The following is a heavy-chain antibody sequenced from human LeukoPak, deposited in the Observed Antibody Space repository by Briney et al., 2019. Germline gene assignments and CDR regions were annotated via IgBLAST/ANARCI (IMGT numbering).Heavy chain of an antibody. CDR1: GFTFSSYW. CDR3: AENYDLGGPYYYYGMDV. D-gene: IGHD3-3*01. J-gene: IGHJ6*02. Sequence: GGSLRLSCAASGFTFSSYWMSWVRQAPGKGLEWVANIKQDGSEKYYVDSVKGRFTISRDNAKNSLYLQMNSLRAEDTAVYYCAENYDLGGPYYYYGMDVWGQGTTVTVSS. V-gene: IGHV3-7*03. CDR2: IKQDGSEK.